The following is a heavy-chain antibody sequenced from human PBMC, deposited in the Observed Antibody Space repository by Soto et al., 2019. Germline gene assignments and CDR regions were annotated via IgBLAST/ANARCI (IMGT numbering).Heavy chain of an antibody. CDR3: AKEGGGGPPTYYYYGMDV. V-gene: IGHV3-23*01. J-gene: IGHJ6*02. Sequence: PGGSLRLSCVASKFTFSFYAMNWVRQAPGKGLEWVSSISGSAGGTYYADSVKGRFTISRDNSKNTLYLQMNSLRAEDTAVYYWAKEGGGGPPTYYYYGMDVWGQGTTVTVSS. D-gene: IGHD2-21*01. CDR1: KFTFSFYA. CDR2: ISGSAGGT.